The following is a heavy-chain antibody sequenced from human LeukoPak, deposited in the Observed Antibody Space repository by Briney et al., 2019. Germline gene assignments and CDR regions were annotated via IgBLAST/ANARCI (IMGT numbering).Heavy chain of an antibody. V-gene: IGHV4-38-2*02. J-gene: IGHJ4*02. CDR3: ARYGDYEGFDY. D-gene: IGHD4-17*01. Sequence: PSETLSLTCTVSGYSISSGYYWGWIRQPPGKGLEWIGSIYHSGSTNYNPSLKSRVTISVDTSKNQFSLKLSSVTAADTAVYYCARYGDYEGFDYWGQGTLVTVSS. CDR1: GYSISSGYY. CDR2: IYHSGST.